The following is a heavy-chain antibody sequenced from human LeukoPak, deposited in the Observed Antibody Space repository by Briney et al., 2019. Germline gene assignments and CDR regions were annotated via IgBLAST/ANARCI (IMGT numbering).Heavy chain of an antibody. CDR2: INHSGST. D-gene: IGHD2-15*01. Sequence: PSETLSLTCAVYGGSFSGYYWSWIRQPPGKGLEWIGEINHSGSTNYNPSLKSRVTISVDTSKNQFSLKLSSVTAADTAVYYCARGQARGYCSGGSCYKALDYWGQGTLVTVSS. CDR3: ARGQARGYCSGGSCYKALDY. V-gene: IGHV4-34*01. J-gene: IGHJ4*02. CDR1: GGSFSGYY.